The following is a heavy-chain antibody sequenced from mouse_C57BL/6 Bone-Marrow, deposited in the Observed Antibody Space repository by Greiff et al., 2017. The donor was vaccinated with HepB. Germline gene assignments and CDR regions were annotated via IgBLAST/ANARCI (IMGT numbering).Heavy chain of an antibody. J-gene: IGHJ3*01. V-gene: IGHV1-26*01. Sequence: EVQLQQSGPELVKPGASVKISCKASGYTFTDYYMNWVKQSHGKSLEWIGDINPNNGGTSYNQKFKGKATLTVDKSSSTAYMELRSLTSEDSAVYYCAREGELRAWFAYWGQGTLVTVAA. D-gene: IGHD2-4*01. CDR2: INPNNGGT. CDR3: AREGELRAWFAY. CDR1: GYTFTDYY.